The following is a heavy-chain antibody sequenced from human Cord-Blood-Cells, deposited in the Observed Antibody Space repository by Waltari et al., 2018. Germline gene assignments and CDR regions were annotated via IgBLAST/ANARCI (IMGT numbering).Heavy chain of an antibody. D-gene: IGHD3-16*01. V-gene: IGHV1-69*01. Sequence: QVQLVQSGAEVKKPGSSVKVSCKASSGTFRRYAISWVRQAPGPGLEWMGGIIPIFGTANYAQKFQCRVTITADESTSTAYMELSSLRSEDTAVYYCAINLKGPGEWFDPWGQGTLVTVSS. CDR1: SGTFRRYA. CDR3: AINLKGPGEWFDP. CDR2: IIPIFGTA. J-gene: IGHJ5*02.